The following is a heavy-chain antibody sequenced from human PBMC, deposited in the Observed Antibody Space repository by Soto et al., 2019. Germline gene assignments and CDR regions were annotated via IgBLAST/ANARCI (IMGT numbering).Heavy chain of an antibody. CDR1: GFSLTTSGVG. Sequence: QITLNESGPTQVKPRQTLTLTCTFSGFSLTTSGVGVGWCRQSPGKAPEWLALIYWDDDKRYSPSLKSRLTITKDTSKSQVVLTMADLDPADTATYYCAHRVLRTVFGLVTTTAIYFDFWGQGTPVAVSS. CDR2: IYWDDDK. D-gene: IGHD3-3*01. CDR3: AHRVLRTVFGLVTTTAIYFDF. J-gene: IGHJ4*02. V-gene: IGHV2-5*02.